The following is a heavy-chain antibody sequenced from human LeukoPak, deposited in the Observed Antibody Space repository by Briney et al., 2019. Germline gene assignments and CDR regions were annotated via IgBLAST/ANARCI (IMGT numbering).Heavy chain of an antibody. J-gene: IGHJ4*02. D-gene: IGHD3-10*01. V-gene: IGHV1-2*02. Sequence: ASVKVSCKASGYTFTGYYMHWVRQAPGQGVAWMGWINPISGGTNYAQNFQGRFTMTRDTSISTAYMELSRLRSDDTAVYYCARDQGYYGSGSSSPCDYWGQGTLVTVSS. CDR1: GYTFTGYY. CDR3: ARDQGYYGSGSSSPCDY. CDR2: INPISGGT.